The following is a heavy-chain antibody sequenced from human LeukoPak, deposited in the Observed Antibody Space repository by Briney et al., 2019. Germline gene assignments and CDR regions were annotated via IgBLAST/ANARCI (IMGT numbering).Heavy chain of an antibody. CDR2: ISYDGSNK. Sequence: PGGSLRLSCAACGFTFSSYAMHWVRQAPGKGLEWVAVISYDGSNKYYADSVKGRFTISRDNSKNTLYLQTNSPRAEDTAVYYCAREPKQWLVLGYWGQGTLVTVSS. V-gene: IGHV3-30*04. CDR3: AREPKQWLVLGY. J-gene: IGHJ4*02. D-gene: IGHD6-19*01. CDR1: GFTFSSYA.